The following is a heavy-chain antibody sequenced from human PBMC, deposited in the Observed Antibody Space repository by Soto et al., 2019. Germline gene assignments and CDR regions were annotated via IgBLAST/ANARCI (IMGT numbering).Heavy chain of an antibody. CDR1: GGTFSSYA. J-gene: IGHJ4*02. Sequence: GASVKVSCKASGGTFSSYAISWVRQAPGQGLEWMGGIIPIFGTANYAQKFQGRVTITADKSTSTAYMELSSLRSEDTAVYYCARDFGEQQLVLGYWGQGTQVTVSS. V-gene: IGHV1-69*06. CDR2: IIPIFGTA. D-gene: IGHD6-13*01. CDR3: ARDFGEQQLVLGY.